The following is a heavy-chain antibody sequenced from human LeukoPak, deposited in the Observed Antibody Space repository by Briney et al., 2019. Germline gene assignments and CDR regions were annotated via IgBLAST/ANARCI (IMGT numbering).Heavy chain of an antibody. V-gene: IGHV4-34*01. CDR3: ARGMGGSLPLLQGAYYMDV. J-gene: IGHJ6*03. Sequence: TPSETLSLTCAVYGGSFSGYYWSWIRQPPGKGLEWIGEINHSGSTNYNPSLKSRVTISVDTSKNQFSLKLSSVTAADTAVYYCARGMGGSLPLLQGAYYMDVWGKGTTVTVSS. CDR2: INHSGST. CDR1: GGSFSGYY. D-gene: IGHD1-26*01.